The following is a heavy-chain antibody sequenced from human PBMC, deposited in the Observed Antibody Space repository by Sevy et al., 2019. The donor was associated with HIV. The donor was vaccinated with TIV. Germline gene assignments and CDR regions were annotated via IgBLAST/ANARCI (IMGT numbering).Heavy chain of an antibody. CDR3: AREGCTKPHDY. CDR1: GFTFNIYS. J-gene: IGHJ4*02. V-gene: IGHV3-23*01. Sequence: GGYLRLYCAASGFTFNIYSMSWVRQTPGKGLEWVATLSFGCGKINHADSVKGRFTMSRDDSKNAVYLQMNNLRVEDTAIYYCAREGCTKPHDYWGQGTLVTVSS. CDR2: LSFGCGKI. D-gene: IGHD2-8*01.